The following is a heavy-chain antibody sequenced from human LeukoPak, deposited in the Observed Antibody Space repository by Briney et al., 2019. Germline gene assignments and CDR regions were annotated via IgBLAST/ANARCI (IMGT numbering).Heavy chain of an antibody. D-gene: IGHD3-22*01. V-gene: IGHV3-74*01. J-gene: IGHJ1*01. Sequence: GGSLRLSCAASGFTFSTYWMHWVRQAPGKGLVWVSRIKSDGSTNYADSVKGRFTISRDNAKNTLSLQMNSLRAEDTGVYYCARAPSEIGGYYPEYFRHWGQGTLVTVSS. CDR2: IKSDGST. CDR1: GFTFSTYW. CDR3: ARAPSEIGGYYPEYFRH.